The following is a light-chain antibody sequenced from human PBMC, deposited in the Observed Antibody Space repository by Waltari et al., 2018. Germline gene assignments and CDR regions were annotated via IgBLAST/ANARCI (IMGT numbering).Light chain of an antibody. CDR1: NSDVGGYDY. J-gene: IGLJ2*01. CDR2: DVS. CDR3: NSYSTTSAPVV. V-gene: IGLV2-14*03. Sequence: QSALTQPASVSGSPGQSITISCTGTNSDVGGYDYVSGYQQHAGQAPKLVIYDVSNRPSGVSNRFSGSKSGNTASLTIAGLQAEDEANYYCNSYSTTSAPVVFGGGTTLTVL.